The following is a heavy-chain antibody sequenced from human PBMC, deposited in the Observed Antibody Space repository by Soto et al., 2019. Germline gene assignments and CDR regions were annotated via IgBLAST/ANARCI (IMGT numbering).Heavy chain of an antibody. CDR2: INHTGGT. J-gene: IGHJ5*02. D-gene: IGHD3-3*01. CDR1: GGSVNGYY. V-gene: IGHV4-34*01. Sequence: SETLSLTCAVYGGSVNGYYWNWIRRPPGKGLEWIGEINHTGGTHYNPSLKSRVTMSVDTSKNQFSLRLSSVTAADTAIYYCATRITVFGLLIPPFDPWGLGTQVTVSS. CDR3: ATRITVFGLLIPPFDP.